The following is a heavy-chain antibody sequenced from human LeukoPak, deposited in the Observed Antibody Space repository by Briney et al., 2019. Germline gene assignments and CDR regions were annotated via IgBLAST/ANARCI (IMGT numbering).Heavy chain of an antibody. CDR2: ISSSGSTI. CDR3: ARGGAIVATTSFDY. Sequence: GGSLRLSCAASGFTFSSYEMNWVRQAPGKGLEWVSYISSSGSTIYYADSVKGRFTISRDNAKNSLYLQMNSLRAEDTAVYYCARGGAIVATTSFDYWGQGTLVTVSS. D-gene: IGHD5-12*01. V-gene: IGHV3-48*03. J-gene: IGHJ4*02. CDR1: GFTFSSYE.